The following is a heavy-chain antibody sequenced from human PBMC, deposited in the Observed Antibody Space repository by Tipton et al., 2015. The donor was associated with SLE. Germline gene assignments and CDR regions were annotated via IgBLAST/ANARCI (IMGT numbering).Heavy chain of an antibody. Sequence: GSLRLSCAASGFTFSSYSMNWVRQAPGKGLEWVSSISSSSSYIYYADSVKGRFTIARDNAKNSLYLQMNSLRAEDTAVYYCARPRNLTMVQGVISPYGTDVWGQGTTVTVSS. CDR1: GFTFSSYS. CDR3: ARPRNLTMVQGVISPYGTDV. V-gene: IGHV3-21*03. J-gene: IGHJ6*02. CDR2: ISSSSSYI. D-gene: IGHD3-10*01.